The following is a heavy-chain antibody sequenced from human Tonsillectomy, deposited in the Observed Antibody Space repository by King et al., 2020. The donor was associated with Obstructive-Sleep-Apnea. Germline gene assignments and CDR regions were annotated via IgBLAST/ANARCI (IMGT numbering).Heavy chain of an antibody. Sequence: VQLVESGGGLVKPGGSLRLSCAASGFTFSDFYMSWIRQAPGKGLEWVSYITSSGSTKYYADSVKGRFTISRDNAKNSLYLQMNSLRADYAAVYYCARPLYSSGPNWFDPWGQGTLVTVSS. CDR3: ARPLYSSGPNWFDP. D-gene: IGHD6-19*01. CDR1: GFTFSDFY. J-gene: IGHJ5*02. CDR2: ITSSGSTK. V-gene: IGHV3-11*01.